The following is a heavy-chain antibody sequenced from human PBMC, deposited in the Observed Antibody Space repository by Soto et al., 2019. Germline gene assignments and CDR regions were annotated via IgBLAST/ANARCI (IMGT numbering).Heavy chain of an antibody. J-gene: IGHJ4*02. Sequence: EVQLVESGGGLVQPGGSLRLSCAASGFTFSSYSMNWVRQAPGKGLEWVLYISSSSSTIYYADSVKGRFTISRDNAKNSLYLQMNSLRDEDTAVYYCARAYYDFWSGYYTFDYWGQGTLVTVSS. D-gene: IGHD3-3*01. V-gene: IGHV3-48*02. CDR2: ISSSSSTI. CDR1: GFTFSSYS. CDR3: ARAYYDFWSGYYTFDY.